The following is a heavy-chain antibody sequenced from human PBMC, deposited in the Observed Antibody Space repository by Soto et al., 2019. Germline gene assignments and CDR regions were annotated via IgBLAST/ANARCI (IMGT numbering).Heavy chain of an antibody. CDR3: TTPPQQHSGSYFLY. CDR1: GFTFSNAW. CDR2: IKSKTDGGTT. Sequence: PGGSLRLSCAASGFTFSNAWMSWVRQAPGKGLEWVGRIKSKTDGGTTDYAAPVKGRFTISRDDSKNTLYLQMNSLKTEDTAVYYCTTPPQQHSGSYFLYWGQGTLVTVSA. J-gene: IGHJ4*02. D-gene: IGHD1-26*01. V-gene: IGHV3-15*01.